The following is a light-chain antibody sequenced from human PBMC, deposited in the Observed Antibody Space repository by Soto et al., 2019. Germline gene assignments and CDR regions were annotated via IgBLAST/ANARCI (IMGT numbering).Light chain of an antibody. J-gene: IGLJ1*01. Sequence: QSALTQPASVSGSPGQSITISCTGSSSDVGAYNHVSWYLQHPGKAPKLLIYGVGNRPSGVSARFSGSKSGDTASLTISGLQAEDEADYYCSSYAHGSIYVFGTGTKVTVL. CDR2: GVG. V-gene: IGLV2-14*01. CDR3: SSYAHGSIYV. CDR1: SSDVGAYNH.